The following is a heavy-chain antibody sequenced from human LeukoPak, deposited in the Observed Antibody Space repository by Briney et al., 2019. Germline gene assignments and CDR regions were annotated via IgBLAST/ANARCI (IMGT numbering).Heavy chain of an antibody. CDR3: ARAPRAGIVGALGTGVYFDY. CDR1: GYTFTGYY. D-gene: IGHD1-26*01. V-gene: IGHV1-2*02. CDR2: ISPNSGGT. J-gene: IGHJ4*02. Sequence: ASVKVSCKASGYTFTGYYMHWVRQAPGQGLEWMGWISPNSGGTNYAQKFQGRVTMTRDTSISTAYMELSRLRSDDTAVYYCARAPRAGIVGALGTGVYFDYWGQGTLVTVSS.